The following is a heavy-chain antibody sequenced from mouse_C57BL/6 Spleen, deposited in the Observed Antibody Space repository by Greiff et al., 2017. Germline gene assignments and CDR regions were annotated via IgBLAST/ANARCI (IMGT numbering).Heavy chain of an antibody. Sequence: VQLQQSGPELVKPGASVKMSCKASGYTFTDYYMHWVKQSHGKSLEWIGYIYPNNGGNGYNQTFKSKATLTVDTSSSTAYMQLSSLTSEDAAVYYCARTPYYGRAWFAYWGQGTLVTVSA. CDR2: IYPNNGGN. CDR3: ARTPYYGRAWFAY. CDR1: GYTFTDYY. J-gene: IGHJ3*01. V-gene: IGHV1-34*01. D-gene: IGHD1-1*01.